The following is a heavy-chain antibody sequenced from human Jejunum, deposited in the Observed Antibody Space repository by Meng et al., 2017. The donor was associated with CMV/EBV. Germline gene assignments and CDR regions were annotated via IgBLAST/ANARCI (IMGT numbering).Heavy chain of an antibody. V-gene: IGHV3-20*04. CDR3: ARDIVDNEDGV. CDR2: ITWNGGST. Sequence: CAASGFTFVHYVISWVRQAPGKGLEYVSAITWNGGSTDYADSVKGRFTISRDNAKNSLYLQMNSLRAEDTALYYCARDIVDNEDGVWGQGTTVTVSS. D-gene: IGHD5-12*01. CDR1: GFTFVHYV. J-gene: IGHJ6*02.